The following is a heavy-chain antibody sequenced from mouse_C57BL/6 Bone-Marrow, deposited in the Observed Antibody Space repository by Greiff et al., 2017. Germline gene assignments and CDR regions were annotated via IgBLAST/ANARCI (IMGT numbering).Heavy chain of an antibody. CDR1: GFTFSSYT. CDR3: SRQVTTVLATKYFDV. D-gene: IGHD1-1*01. CDR2: ISGGGGNT. Sequence: EVQRVESGGGLVKPGGSLKLSCAASGFTFSSYTMSWVRQTPGKRLQWVAAISGGGGNTYYPDSVKGRFTISRYNDKNILYLQRSSLRAEAASLYYCSRQVTTVLATKYFDVWGTGTTVTVSS. J-gene: IGHJ1*03. V-gene: IGHV5-9*01.